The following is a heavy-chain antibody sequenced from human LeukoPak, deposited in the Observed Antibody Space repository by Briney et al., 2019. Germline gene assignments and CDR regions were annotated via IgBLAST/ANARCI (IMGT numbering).Heavy chain of an antibody. J-gene: IGHJ4*02. CDR2: IRGDGATK. Sequence: GGSLRLSCAASGFTFSGHNMNWVRQAPGKGLEWVSAIRGDGATKFYADSVKGRFTVSRDNSKNTLYLQMNSLRAEDTAVYYCAKDQYRDYFRGADYWGQGTLVTVSS. V-gene: IGHV3-23*01. CDR1: GFTFSGHN. D-gene: IGHD2/OR15-2a*01. CDR3: AKDQYRDYFRGADY.